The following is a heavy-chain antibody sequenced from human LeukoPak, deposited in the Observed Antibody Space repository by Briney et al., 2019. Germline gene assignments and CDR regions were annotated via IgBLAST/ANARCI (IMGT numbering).Heavy chain of an antibody. J-gene: IGHJ3*02. CDR3: AKERNSGYYYDHAFDI. CDR2: ISWNSGSI. Sequence: PGRSLRLSCAASGFTFDDYAMHWVRQAPGKGLEWVSGISWNSGSIGYADSVKGRFTISRDNSKNTLYLQMNSLRAEDTAVYYCAKERNSGYYYDHAFDIWGQGTMVTISS. V-gene: IGHV3-9*01. CDR1: GFTFDDYA. D-gene: IGHD3-22*01.